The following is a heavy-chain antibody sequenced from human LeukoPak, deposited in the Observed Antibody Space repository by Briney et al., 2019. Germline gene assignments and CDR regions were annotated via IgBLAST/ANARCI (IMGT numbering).Heavy chain of an antibody. CDR1: GYTFTDYY. V-gene: IGHV1-2*02. D-gene: IGHD6-19*01. Sequence: ASVKVSCKASGYTFTDYYMHWVRQAPAQGLEWMGWINPNSGGTNYAQKFQGRVTMTRDTSISTAYMDLSRLRSDDTAVYYCAKEAVTGTFDYWGQGTLVTVSS. CDR3: AKEAVTGTFDY. J-gene: IGHJ4*02. CDR2: INPNSGGT.